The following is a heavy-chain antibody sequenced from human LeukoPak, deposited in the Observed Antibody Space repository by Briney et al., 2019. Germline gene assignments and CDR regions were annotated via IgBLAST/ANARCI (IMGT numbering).Heavy chain of an antibody. V-gene: IGHV3-7*01. CDR1: GVTFSHSW. CDR2: IKKTGSET. Sequence: GRSLRLSCAASGVTFSHSWMSWVRQAPWKGLEWVAYIKKTGSETYYVDSVKGRLTITRDNTRNSLFLQMYSLRAEDTAVYFCAREDGYCSGGNCYSYFESWGEGTLVSVSS. CDR3: AREDGYCSGGNCYSYFES. D-gene: IGHD2-15*01. J-gene: IGHJ4*02.